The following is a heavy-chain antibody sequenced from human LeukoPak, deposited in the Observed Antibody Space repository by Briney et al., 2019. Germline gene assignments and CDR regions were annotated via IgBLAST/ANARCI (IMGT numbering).Heavy chain of an antibody. Sequence: GRSLRLSCAASGFTFSSYGMHWVRQAPGKGLEWVAVISYDGSNKYYADSVKGRFTISRDNSKNTLYLQMNSLRAEDTAVYYCAKDPQRYCSSTSCWDWFDPWGQGILVTVSS. CDR3: AKDPQRYCSSTSCWDWFDP. CDR2: ISYDGSNK. D-gene: IGHD2-2*01. J-gene: IGHJ5*02. V-gene: IGHV3-30*18. CDR1: GFTFSSYG.